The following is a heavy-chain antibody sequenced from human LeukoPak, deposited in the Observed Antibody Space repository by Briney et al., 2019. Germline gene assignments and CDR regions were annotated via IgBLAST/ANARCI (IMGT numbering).Heavy chain of an antibody. J-gene: IGHJ4*02. D-gene: IGHD6-6*01. V-gene: IGHV3-7*01. CDR1: VFAPIGYW. CDR3: SRDQIPPYRAARYLD. CDR2: IKQDGSEK. Sequence: GGSLRLSCAPSVFAPIGYWMSWVGQAPGKGLEWVANIKQDGSEKYYVDSVKGRFSIARDNAKNSLYLQTNSLRAEETAVYYCSRDQIPPYRAARYLDWSQETLVTFSS.